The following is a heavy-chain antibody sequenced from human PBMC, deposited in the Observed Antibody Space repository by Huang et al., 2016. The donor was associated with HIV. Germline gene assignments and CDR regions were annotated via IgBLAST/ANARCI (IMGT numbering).Heavy chain of an antibody. V-gene: IGHV4-34*01. J-gene: IGHJ4*02. Sequence: HVQLQQWGAGLLKPSETLSLTCAVNGGSFSDYYWTWIRQSPGKALEWIGEINHSGTTNYNPALKSRVTMSIDRSRRQFSLKVKSVTAADTAIYYCARTLWKYGDYGYFDSWGQGALVTVSS. CDR1: GGSFSDYY. D-gene: IGHD4-17*01. CDR2: INHSGTT. CDR3: ARTLWKYGDYGYFDS.